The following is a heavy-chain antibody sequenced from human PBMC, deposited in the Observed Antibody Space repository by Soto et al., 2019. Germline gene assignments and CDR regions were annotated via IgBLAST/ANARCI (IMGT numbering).Heavy chain of an antibody. Sequence: SETLSLTCTVSGGSISSYYWSWIRQPPGKGLEWIGYIYYSGSTNYNPSLKSRVTISVDTSKNQFSLKLSSVTAADTAVYYCARDVTYNWNGGWFEPWGQGTLVTVS. V-gene: IGHV4-59*01. J-gene: IGHJ5*02. CDR1: GGSISSYY. CDR3: ARDVTYNWNGGWFEP. CDR2: IYYSGST. D-gene: IGHD1-20*01.